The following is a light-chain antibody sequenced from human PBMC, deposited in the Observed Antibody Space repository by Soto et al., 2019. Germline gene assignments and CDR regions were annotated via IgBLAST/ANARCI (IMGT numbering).Light chain of an antibody. Sequence: EIVLSQSPGTLSLSPGERATLSCRASQSVSSSYLAWYQQKPGQAPRLLIYGASSRATGIPDRFSGSGSGTDFTLTINRLELEDFALYYCHQYGSSPYTFGQGTKLEI. CDR2: GAS. CDR3: HQYGSSPYT. J-gene: IGKJ2*01. CDR1: QSVSSSY. V-gene: IGKV3-20*01.